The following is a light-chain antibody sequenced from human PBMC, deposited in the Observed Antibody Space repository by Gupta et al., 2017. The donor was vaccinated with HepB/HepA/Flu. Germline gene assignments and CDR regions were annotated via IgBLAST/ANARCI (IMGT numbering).Light chain of an antibody. CDR2: DVN. V-gene: IGLV2-14*03. CDR3: SSYTNSDPVV. Sequence: QSALTQPASVSGSPGQSIRISCPGTSSDIGGYNYVSWYQQHPGNAPKLMIYDVNNRPSGVSNRFSGSKSGNTASLTISGLQAEDEADYYCSSYTNSDPVVFGGGTKLTVL. J-gene: IGLJ2*01. CDR1: SSDIGGYNY.